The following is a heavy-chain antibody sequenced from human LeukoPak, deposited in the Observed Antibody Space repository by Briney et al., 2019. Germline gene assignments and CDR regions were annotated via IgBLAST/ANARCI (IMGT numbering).Heavy chain of an antibody. V-gene: IGHV3-23*01. CDR1: GFPLSSYD. D-gene: IGHD3-10*01. CDR3: SKATSSRWSGGGAFNI. CDR2: VSKSGSTT. J-gene: IGHJ3*02. Sequence: LPGGSLRLSCAVSGFPLSSYDMSWVRQAPGKGLEWVSVVSKSGSTTHYADSVRGRFTISRDNAKNSLYLQMNSLRAEDTALYYCSKATSSRWSGGGAFNIWGQGTMVTVSS.